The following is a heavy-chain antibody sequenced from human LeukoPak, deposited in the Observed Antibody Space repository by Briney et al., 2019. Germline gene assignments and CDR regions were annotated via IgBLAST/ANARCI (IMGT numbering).Heavy chain of an antibody. CDR3: ARGDSGSYYYFDY. V-gene: IGHV4-39*07. D-gene: IGHD1-26*01. J-gene: IGHJ4*02. CDR2: IYYSGRT. Sequence: PSETLSLTCTVSGASIRSSNYYWGWIRQPPGKGLEWIASIYYSGRTYYNPSLKSRVTISVDTFKNQFSLRLSSVTAADTAVYSCARGDSGSYYYFDYWGQGTLVTVSS. CDR1: GASIRSSNYY.